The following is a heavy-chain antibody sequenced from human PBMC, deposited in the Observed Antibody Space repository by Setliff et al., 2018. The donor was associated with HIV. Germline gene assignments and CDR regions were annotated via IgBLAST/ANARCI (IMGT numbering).Heavy chain of an antibody. V-gene: IGHV3-23*01. CDR2: IAADDSVR. CDR1: GFTVSGHY. J-gene: IGHJ4*02. CDR3: AKRVTATSPSWLDY. Sequence: GGSLRLSCEASGFTVSGHYMSWVRQAPGRGLEWVSAIAADDSVRSYADSARGRFTISRDNYLSTLYLQMNSLRAADTAVYYCAKRVTATSPSWLDYWGQGTLVTVSS. D-gene: IGHD3-22*01.